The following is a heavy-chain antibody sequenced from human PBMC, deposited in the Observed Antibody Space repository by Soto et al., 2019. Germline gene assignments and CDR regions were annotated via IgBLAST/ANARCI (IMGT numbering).Heavy chain of an antibody. CDR3: AKDSHFSSGYYHYYYGMDA. V-gene: IGHV3-23*01. J-gene: IGHJ6*02. CDR2: FSGSGATT. D-gene: IGHD3-22*01. Sequence: GGSLRLSCAASGFTFSSYAMSWVRQAPGKGLEWVASFSGSGATTAYADSVKGRFTISRDNSENMLYLQMDSLRAEDTAVYYCAKDSHFSSGYYHYYYGMDAWGQGTTVTVSS. CDR1: GFTFSSYA.